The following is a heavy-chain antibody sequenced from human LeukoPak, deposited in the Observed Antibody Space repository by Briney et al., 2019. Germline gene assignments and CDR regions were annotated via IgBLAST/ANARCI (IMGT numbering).Heavy chain of an antibody. Sequence: ASVKVSCEASGGTFNTYAISWVRQAPGQGLEWMGWISAYNGNTNYAQKLQGRVTMTTDTSTSTAYMELRSLRSDDTAVYYCARVGLLWFGELSSGFDYWGQGTLVTVSS. V-gene: IGHV1-18*01. D-gene: IGHD3-10*01. CDR3: ARVGLLWFGELSSGFDY. CDR2: ISAYNGNT. CDR1: GGTFNTYA. J-gene: IGHJ4*02.